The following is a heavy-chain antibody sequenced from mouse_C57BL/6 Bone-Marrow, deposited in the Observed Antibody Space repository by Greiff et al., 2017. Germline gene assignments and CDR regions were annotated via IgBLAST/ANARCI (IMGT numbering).Heavy chain of an antibody. CDR1: GYTFTSYG. V-gene: IGHV1-81*01. D-gene: IGHD2-4*01. J-gene: IGHJ1*03. Sequence: VQLQQSGAELARPGASVKLSCKASGYTFTSYGISWVKQRTGQGLEWIGEIYPRSGNTYYNEKFKGKATLTADKSSSTAYMELRSLTSEKSAVYFCARCYYDPSYWYFDVWGTGTTVTVSS. CDR2: IYPRSGNT. CDR3: ARCYYDPSYWYFDV.